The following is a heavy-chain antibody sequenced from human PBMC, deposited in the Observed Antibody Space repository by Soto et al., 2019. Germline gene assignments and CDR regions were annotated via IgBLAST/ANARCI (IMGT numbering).Heavy chain of an antibody. D-gene: IGHD3-22*01. V-gene: IGHV4-31*03. CDR2: ISYSGST. CDR1: GGSISSGGYY. Sequence: PSETLSLTCTVSGGSISSGGYYWSWIRQHPGKGLEWIGYISYSGSTYYNPSPESRVTISVDTSKNQFSLKLSSVTAADTAVYYCARDAISRDSIWGQGTLVTVSS. CDR3: ARDAISRDSI. J-gene: IGHJ4*02.